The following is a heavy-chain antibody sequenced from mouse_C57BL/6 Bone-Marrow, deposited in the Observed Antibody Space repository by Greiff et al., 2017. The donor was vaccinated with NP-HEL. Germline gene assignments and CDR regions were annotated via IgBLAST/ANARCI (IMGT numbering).Heavy chain of an antibody. D-gene: IGHD1-1*01. V-gene: IGHV1-63*01. CDR3: AREGGSSFYAMDY. Sequence: QVQLQPSGPELVRPGTSVKMSCKASGYTFTNYWIGWAKQRPGHGLEWIGDIYPGGGYTNYNEKFKGKATLTADKSSSTAYMQFSSLTSEDSAIYYCAREGGSSFYAMDYWCQGTSVTVSS. CDR2: IYPGGGYT. CDR1: GYTFTNYW. J-gene: IGHJ4*01.